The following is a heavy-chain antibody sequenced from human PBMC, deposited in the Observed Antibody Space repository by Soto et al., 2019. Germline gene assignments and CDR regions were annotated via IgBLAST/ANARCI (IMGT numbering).Heavy chain of an antibody. V-gene: IGHV4-31*03. CDR1: GGSISSGGYY. CDR3: ARDRTNYYGSGVNWFDP. D-gene: IGHD3-10*01. Sequence: SETLSLTCTVSGGSISSGGYYWSWIRQHPGKGLEWIGYIYYSGSTYYNPSLKSRVTISVDTSKNQFSLKLSSVTAADTAVYYCARDRTNYYGSGVNWFDPWGQGTLVTVSS. J-gene: IGHJ5*02. CDR2: IYYSGST.